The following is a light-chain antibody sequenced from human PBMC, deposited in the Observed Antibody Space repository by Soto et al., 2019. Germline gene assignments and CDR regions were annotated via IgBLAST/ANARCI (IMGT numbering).Light chain of an antibody. CDR1: QGIRSA. Sequence: IQMTQSPSSLSASVGDRLTISCRASQGIRSALGWYQQKPGKASKLLIYKASTLKSGVPSRFGGSGSGTELTLTISSLQPDDFATDYCQQYNSYSFGGGTKVDIK. CDR2: KAS. CDR3: QQYNSYS. J-gene: IGKJ4*01. V-gene: IGKV1-5*03.